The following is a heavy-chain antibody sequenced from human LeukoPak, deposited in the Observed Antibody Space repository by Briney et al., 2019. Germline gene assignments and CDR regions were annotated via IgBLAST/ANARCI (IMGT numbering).Heavy chain of an antibody. CDR1: GYTFTSFD. CDR3: ARGFGFGEFSYYYGLDV. D-gene: IGHD3-10*01. Sequence: ASVKVSCKTSGYTFTSFDINWVRQAAGQGLEWVGWMNPYTGKTGYAQKFQGRVTFTGDTSIRTAYMEVSSLTSEDTAVYYCARGFGFGEFSYYYGLDVWGQGTTVTVSS. V-gene: IGHV1-8*03. CDR2: MNPYTGKT. J-gene: IGHJ6*02.